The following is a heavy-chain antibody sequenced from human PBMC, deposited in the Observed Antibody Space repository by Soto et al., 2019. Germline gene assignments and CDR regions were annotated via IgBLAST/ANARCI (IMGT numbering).Heavy chain of an antibody. J-gene: IGHJ6*02. CDR3: ARGQLVWYGDLTPYHRDMDV. Sequence: SETLSLTCAFYGGSFDDFYWSWFRQSPGKGLEWVGEISHDGGTNYSPSLASRVSKSVDTSKNQFSLHLRSVTAADTGLYYCARGQLVWYGDLTPYHRDMDVWGQGTTVTVSS. CDR1: GGSFDDFY. CDR2: ISHDGGT. V-gene: IGHV4-34*01. D-gene: IGHD3-10*01.